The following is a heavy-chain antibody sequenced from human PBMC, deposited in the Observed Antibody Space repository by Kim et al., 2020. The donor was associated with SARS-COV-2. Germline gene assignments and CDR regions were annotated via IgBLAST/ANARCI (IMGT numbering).Heavy chain of an antibody. CDR3: AHRLEYANSNFDY. Sequence: RYSPSLKSRLTITKDTSKNQVVLTMTNMDPVDTGTYYCAHRLEYANSNFDYWGQGTLVTVSS. D-gene: IGHD1-1*01. J-gene: IGHJ4*02. V-gene: IGHV2-5*01.